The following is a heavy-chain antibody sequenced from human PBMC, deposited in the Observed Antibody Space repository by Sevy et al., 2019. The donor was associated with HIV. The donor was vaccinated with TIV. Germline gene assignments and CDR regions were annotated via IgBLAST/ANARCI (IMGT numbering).Heavy chain of an antibody. CDR1: GGSISSSSYD. CDR2: MYYSGRT. J-gene: IGHJ4*02. Sequence: SETLSLTCTVSGGSISSSSYDWGWIRQPPGKGLEWIGSMYYSGRTSYNPSLKSRVTISVDTSKNQFSLKLSSVTVADTAVYYCVRHGGIVDLAFDYWGQVTLVTVSS. V-gene: IGHV4-39*01. D-gene: IGHD2-21*01. CDR3: VRHGGIVDLAFDY.